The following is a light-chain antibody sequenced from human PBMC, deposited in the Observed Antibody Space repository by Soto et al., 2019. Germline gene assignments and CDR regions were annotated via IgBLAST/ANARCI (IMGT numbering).Light chain of an antibody. CDR2: AAS. CDR1: QSISSY. CDR3: QQSYRAVA. V-gene: IGKV1-39*01. Sequence: DIQMSQSPSSLSASVGDRVTITCRASQSISSYLNWYQQKPGKAPKLLIYAASSLQSGVPSRFSGSGSGTDLTLTISSLQPEDFATYYCQQSYRAVAFGQGTKLEIK. J-gene: IGKJ2*01.